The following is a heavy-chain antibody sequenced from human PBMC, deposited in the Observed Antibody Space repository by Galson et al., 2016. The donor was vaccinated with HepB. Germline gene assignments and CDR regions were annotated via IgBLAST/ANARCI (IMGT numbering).Heavy chain of an antibody. CDR3: ARAWHQLLSGVRANWFDP. Sequence: ETLSLTCAVSGGSFSRINWWSWVRQSPGKGLEWIGEVYHTGSTNYNPSLRNRVTISVDKSKNQFSLNLTSVTAADTAVYFCARAWHQLLSGVRANWFDPWGQGTLVTVSS. J-gene: IGHJ5*02. V-gene: IGHV4-4*01. D-gene: IGHD2-2*01. CDR1: GGSFSRINW. CDR2: VYHTGST.